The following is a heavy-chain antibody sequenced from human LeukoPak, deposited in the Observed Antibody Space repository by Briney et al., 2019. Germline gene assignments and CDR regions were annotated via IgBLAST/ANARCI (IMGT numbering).Heavy chain of an antibody. CDR3: ARGSDFWSGYYTPYYFDY. CDR1: GYTFTSYG. D-gene: IGHD3-3*01. J-gene: IGHJ4*02. Sequence: ASVKVPCKASGYTFTSYGISWVRQAPGQGLEWMGWINAYNGNTNYAQKLQGRVTMTTDTSTSTAYMELRSLRSDDTAVYYCARGSDFWSGYYTPYYFDYWGQGTLVTVSS. CDR2: INAYNGNT. V-gene: IGHV1-18*01.